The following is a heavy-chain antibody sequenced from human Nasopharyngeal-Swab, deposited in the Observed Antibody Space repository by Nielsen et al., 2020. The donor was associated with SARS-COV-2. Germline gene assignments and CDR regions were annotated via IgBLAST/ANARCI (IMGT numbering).Heavy chain of an antibody. CDR2: IKSKTDGGTT. Sequence: GESLKISCAAPGFTFSNAWMSWVRQAPGKGLEWVGRIKSKTDGGTTDYAAPVKGRFTISRDDSKNTLYLQMNSLKTEDTAVYYCTTKRSPFDYWGQGTLVTVSS. CDR1: GFTFSNAW. V-gene: IGHV3-15*01. J-gene: IGHJ4*02. CDR3: TTKRSPFDY.